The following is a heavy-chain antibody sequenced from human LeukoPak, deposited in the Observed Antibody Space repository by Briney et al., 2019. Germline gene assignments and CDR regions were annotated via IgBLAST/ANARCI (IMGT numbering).Heavy chain of an antibody. CDR3: ARGAANRGDY. CDR1: GGSFSGYY. J-gene: IGHJ4*02. D-gene: IGHD7-27*01. V-gene: IGHV4-34*01. Sequence: PSETLSLTCAVYGGSFSGYYWSWIRQPPGKGLEWIGEINHSGSTNYNPSLKSRVTISVDTSKNQFSLKLSSVTAADTAVYYCARGAANRGDYWGQGTLVTVSS. CDR2: INHSGST.